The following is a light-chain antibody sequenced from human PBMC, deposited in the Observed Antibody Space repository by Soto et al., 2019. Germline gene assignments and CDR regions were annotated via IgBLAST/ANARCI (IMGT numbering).Light chain of an antibody. CDR1: QSISSW. Sequence: DIQMTQSPSTLSASVGERVTITFHASQSISSWLAWYQQKPGKAPKLLIYKASSLESGVPSRFSGSGSGTEFTLTISSLQPDNFATYYCQQYNSYSLTFGGGTKVDIK. V-gene: IGKV1-5*03. CDR2: KAS. J-gene: IGKJ4*01. CDR3: QQYNSYSLT.